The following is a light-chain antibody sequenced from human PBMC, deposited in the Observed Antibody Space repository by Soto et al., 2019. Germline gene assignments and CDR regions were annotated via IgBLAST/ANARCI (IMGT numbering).Light chain of an antibody. CDR2: GAS. CDR3: QQYGSSRIT. V-gene: IGKV3-20*01. CDR1: QSVSSSY. J-gene: IGKJ5*01. Sequence: IGLTQSPGTLSLYPGERATLSCRASQSVSSSYLAWYQQKPGQAPRLLIYGASSRATGIPDRFSGSGSGTDFTLTISRLEPEDFAVYYCQQYGSSRITFGQRTRLENK.